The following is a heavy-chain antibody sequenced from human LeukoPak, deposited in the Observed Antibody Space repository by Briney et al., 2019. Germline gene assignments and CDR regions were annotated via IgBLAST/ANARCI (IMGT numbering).Heavy chain of an antibody. J-gene: IGHJ4*02. CDR3: ARENGYYYGSFDY. CDR2: INSDGSST. CDR1: GFTFSSYW. D-gene: IGHD3-22*01. Sequence: GGSLRLSCAASGFTFSSYWMHWVRHAPGKGLVWVSRINSDGSSTSYADSVKGRFTISRDNAKNTLYLQMNSLRAEDTAVYYCARENGYYYGSFDYWGQGTLVTVSS. V-gene: IGHV3-74*01.